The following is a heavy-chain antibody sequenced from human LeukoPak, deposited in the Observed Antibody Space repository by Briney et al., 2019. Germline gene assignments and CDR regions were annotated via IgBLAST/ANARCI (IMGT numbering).Heavy chain of an antibody. J-gene: IGHJ4*02. Sequence: SETLSLTCTVSGGSISSYYWSWIRQPPGKGLEWIGHIYPSGTSNYNPSLKSRVTISIDTSKNQFSLELNSVTAADTAVYYCARVGWELREGFDYWGQGILVTVSS. V-gene: IGHV4-4*08. CDR2: IYPSGTS. CDR3: ARVGWELREGFDY. CDR1: GGSISSYY. D-gene: IGHD1-26*01.